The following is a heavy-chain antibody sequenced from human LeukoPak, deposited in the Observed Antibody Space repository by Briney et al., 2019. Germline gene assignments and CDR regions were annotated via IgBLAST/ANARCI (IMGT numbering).Heavy chain of an antibody. J-gene: IGHJ4*02. CDR1: GGSISSYY. V-gene: IGHV4-59*08. CDR3: ARRGSIAAHFDY. D-gene: IGHD6-6*01. CDR2: IYYSGST. Sequence: SETLCLTCTVSGGSISSYYWSWIRQPPGKGLEWIGYIYYSGSTNYNPSLKSRVTISVDTSKNQFSLKLSSVTAADTAVYYCARRGSIAAHFDYWGQGTLVTVSS.